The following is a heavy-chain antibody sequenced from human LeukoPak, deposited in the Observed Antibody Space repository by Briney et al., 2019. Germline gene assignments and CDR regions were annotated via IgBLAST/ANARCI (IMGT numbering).Heavy chain of an antibody. CDR3: AKGGIAVAFRAPIENYYFDY. CDR2: ISWNSGSI. J-gene: IGHJ4*02. Sequence: SGRSLRLSCAASGFTFDDYAMHWVRQAPGKGLEWVSGISWNSGSIGYADSVKGRFTISRDNAKNSLYLQMNSLGAEDTALYYCAKGGIAVAFRAPIENYYFDYWGQGTLVTVSS. D-gene: IGHD6-19*01. V-gene: IGHV3-9*01. CDR1: GFTFDDYA.